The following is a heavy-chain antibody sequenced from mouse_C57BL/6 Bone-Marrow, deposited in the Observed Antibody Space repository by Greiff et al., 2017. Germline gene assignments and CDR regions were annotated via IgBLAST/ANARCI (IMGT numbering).Heavy chain of an antibody. CDR3: TTPYDCDGPRGFAY. J-gene: IGHJ3*01. V-gene: IGHV14-4*01. D-gene: IGHD2-4*01. Sequence: EVQLQESGAELVRPGASVKLSCTASGFNIKDDYMHWVKQRPEQGLEWIGWIDPENGDTEYASKFQGKATITADTSSNTAYLQLSSLTSEDTAVYYCTTPYDCDGPRGFAYWGQGTLVTVSA. CDR2: IDPENGDT. CDR1: GFNIKDDY.